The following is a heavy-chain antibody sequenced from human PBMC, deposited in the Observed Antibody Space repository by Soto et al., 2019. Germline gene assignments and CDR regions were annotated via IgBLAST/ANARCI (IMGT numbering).Heavy chain of an antibody. CDR3: ARIHYDFWSGYVPGWFDP. J-gene: IGHJ5*02. V-gene: IGHV4-59*01. D-gene: IGHD3-3*01. Sequence: PSETLSLTCAVSGGSMSFYSWSWIRQPPGKGLEWIGYIYHSGGTNYNPSLKSRVTISVDTSKNQFSLKPSSVTAADTAVYYCARIHYDFWSGYVPGWFDPWGQGTLVTVSS. CDR1: GGSMSFYS. CDR2: IYHSGGT.